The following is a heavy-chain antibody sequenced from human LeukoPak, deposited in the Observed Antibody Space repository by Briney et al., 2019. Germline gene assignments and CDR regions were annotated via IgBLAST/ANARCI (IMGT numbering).Heavy chain of an antibody. CDR1: GYSFTRHF. V-gene: IGHV7-4-1*02. D-gene: IGHD2-15*01. J-gene: IGHJ4*02. CDR3: ARDCSGGCGQTAPVGY. CDR2: INTNTGNP. Sequence: GASVKVSCKASGYSFTRHFINWVRQAPGQGLEWMGWINTNTGNPTYAQGFTGRFVFSLDTSVSTAYLQISSLKAEDTAVYYCARDCSGGCGQTAPVGYWGQGTLVTVSS.